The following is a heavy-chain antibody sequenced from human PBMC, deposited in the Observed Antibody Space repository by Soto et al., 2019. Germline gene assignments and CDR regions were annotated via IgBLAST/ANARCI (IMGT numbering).Heavy chain of an antibody. Sequence: QVQLVQSGAELKKPGSSVKVSCTASGGAFSKYAISWVRQAPGQGLEWMGGILAIFGTAHYAQKFQGRVSMTADESTSTVYMELRNLTSVDTSVYFCAAPDSSGHYQVVDYWGQGTLVSVSS. CDR2: ILAIFGTA. CDR1: GGAFSKYA. V-gene: IGHV1-69*01. D-gene: IGHD3-22*01. CDR3: AAPDSSGHYQVVDY. J-gene: IGHJ4*02.